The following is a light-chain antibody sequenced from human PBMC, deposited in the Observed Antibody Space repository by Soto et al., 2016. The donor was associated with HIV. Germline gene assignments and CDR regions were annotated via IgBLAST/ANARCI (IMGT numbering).Light chain of an antibody. Sequence: SYELTQPPSVSVSPRQTASITCSGDKLGEKYVSWYQQRPGQSPVLVIYEDNKRPSGIPERFSGSNSGNTATLTISGTQAMDEGDYFCQAWDTITVVFGGGTKVTVL. CDR1: KLGEKY. CDR2: EDN. V-gene: IGLV3-1*01. J-gene: IGLJ2*01. CDR3: QAWDTITVV.